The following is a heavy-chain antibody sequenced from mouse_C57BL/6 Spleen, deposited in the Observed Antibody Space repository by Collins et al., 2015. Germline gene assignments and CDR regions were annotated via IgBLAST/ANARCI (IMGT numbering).Heavy chain of an antibody. J-gene: IGHJ4*01. V-gene: IGHV1-9*01. Sequence: STNYNEKFKGKATFTADTSSNTAYMQLSSLTSEDSAVYYCARRRDYAMDYWGQGTSVTVSS. CDR3: ARRRDYAMDY. CDR2: ST.